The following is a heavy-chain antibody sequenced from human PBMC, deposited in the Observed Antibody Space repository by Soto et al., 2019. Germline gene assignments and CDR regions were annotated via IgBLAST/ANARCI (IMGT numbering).Heavy chain of an antibody. V-gene: IGHV1-58*01. CDR3: AAIPGGDIVVVPAAIRGAFDI. CDR2: IVVGSGNT. CDR1: GFTFTSSA. J-gene: IGHJ3*02. D-gene: IGHD2-2*02. Sequence: SVKVSCKASGFTFTSSAVQWVRQARGQRLEWIGWIVVGSGNTNYAQKFQERVTITRDMSTSTAYMELGSLRSEDTAVYYCAAIPGGDIVVVPAAIRGAFDIWGQGTMVTVSS.